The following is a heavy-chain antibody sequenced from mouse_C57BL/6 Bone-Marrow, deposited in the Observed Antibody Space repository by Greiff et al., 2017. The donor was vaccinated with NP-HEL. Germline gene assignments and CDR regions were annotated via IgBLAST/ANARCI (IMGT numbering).Heavy chain of an antibody. CDR3: TWDYSYDEGFAY. J-gene: IGHJ3*01. CDR1: GFTFSDSW. D-gene: IGHD2-12*01. V-gene: IGHV6-6*01. CDR2: IRNKANNHAT. Sequence: EVQLQESGGGLVQPGGSMKLSCAASGFTFSDSWMDWVRQSPEKGLEWVADIRNKANNHATYYAASVKGRFTISRNDSKSSDYLQMNSRRAEDAGIDYCTWDYSYDEGFAYWGQGTLLTVSA.